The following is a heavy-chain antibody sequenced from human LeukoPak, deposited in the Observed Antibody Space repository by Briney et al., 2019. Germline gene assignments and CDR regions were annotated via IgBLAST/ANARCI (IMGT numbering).Heavy chain of an antibody. J-gene: IGHJ4*02. CDR3: ARDARVTTMVGIDY. V-gene: IGHV1-18*01. Sequence: RASVKVSCKASGYTFTSYGISWVRQAPGQGLEWMGWISAYNGNTNYAQKLQGRVTMTTDTSTSTAYMELRSLRSDDTAVYYCARDARVTTMVGIDYWGQGTLVTVSS. CDR1: GYTFTSYG. D-gene: IGHD4-23*01. CDR2: ISAYNGNT.